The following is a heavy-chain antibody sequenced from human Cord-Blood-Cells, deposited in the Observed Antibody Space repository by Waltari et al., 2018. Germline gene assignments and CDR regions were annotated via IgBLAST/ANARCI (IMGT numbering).Heavy chain of an antibody. V-gene: IGHV4-30-2*01. CDR2: IYHSGST. Sequence: QLQLQESGSGLVKPSQPLSLTCAVSVGSISSGVYSCTWHRPPPGKGLEWIGYIYHSGSTYYNPSLKSRVTISVDRSKNQFSLKLSSVTAADTAGYYCARWNGNYDILTVYYNWGAFDIWGQGTMVTVSS. D-gene: IGHD3-9*01. CDR3: ARWNGNYDILTVYYNWGAFDI. J-gene: IGHJ3*02. CDR1: VGSISSGVYS.